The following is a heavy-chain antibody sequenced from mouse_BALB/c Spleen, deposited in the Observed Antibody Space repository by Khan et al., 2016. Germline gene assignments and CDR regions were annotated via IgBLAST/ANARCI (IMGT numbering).Heavy chain of an antibody. J-gene: IGHJ3*01. D-gene: IGHD2-2*01. CDR1: GYAFSSYW. V-gene: IGHV1-80*01. Sequence: QVQLQQSGAELVRPGSSVKISCKASGYAFSSYWMNWVKQRPGQGLEWIGQIYPGDGDTNYNGKFKGKATLTADKSSSTAYMQLSSLTSEDSAVYFCAREGYGYDTFAYGGQGTLVTVSA. CDR3: AREGYGYDTFAY. CDR2: IYPGDGDT.